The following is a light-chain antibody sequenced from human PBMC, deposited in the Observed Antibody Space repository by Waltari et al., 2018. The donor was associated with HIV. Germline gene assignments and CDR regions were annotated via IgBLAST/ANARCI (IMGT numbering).Light chain of an antibody. CDR1: TLDIGLSAF. V-gene: IGLV2-14*01. CDR2: RVN. CDR3: SSYIGLNMLL. J-gene: IGLJ3*02. Sequence: QSALTPPASVSGSPGPSITISCSGTTLDIGLSAFVSWYQQHPGEAPRLIIFRVNTRPSGVSYRFSGSKSGTTASLTIPDDEADYYCSSYIGLNMLLFGGGTKVTVL.